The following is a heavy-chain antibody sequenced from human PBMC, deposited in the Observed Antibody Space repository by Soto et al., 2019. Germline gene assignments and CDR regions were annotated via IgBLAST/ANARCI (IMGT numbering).Heavy chain of an antibody. CDR3: ARAGEQQLVQEYYFDY. CDR1: GGSFSGYY. V-gene: IGHV4-34*01. Sequence: SETLSLTCAVYGGSFSGYYWSWIRQPPGKGLEWIGEINHSGGTNYNPSLKSRVTISVDTSKNQFSLKLSSVTAADTAVYYCARAGEQQLVQEYYFDYWGQGTLVTVSS. D-gene: IGHD6-13*01. CDR2: INHSGGT. J-gene: IGHJ4*02.